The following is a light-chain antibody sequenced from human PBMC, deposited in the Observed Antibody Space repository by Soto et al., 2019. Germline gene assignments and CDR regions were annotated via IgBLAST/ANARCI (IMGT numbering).Light chain of an antibody. J-gene: IGLJ1*01. CDR1: SSDVGGYNY. CDR2: DVS. CDR3: SSYTSSSTLEV. V-gene: IGLV2-14*01. Sequence: QSALTQPASVSGSPGQSITISFTGTSSDVGGYNYVSWCQQHPGKAPKFMIYDVSNRPSGVSNRFSGSKSGNTASLTISGLQAEDEDDYYCSSYTSSSTLEVFGTGTKLTV.